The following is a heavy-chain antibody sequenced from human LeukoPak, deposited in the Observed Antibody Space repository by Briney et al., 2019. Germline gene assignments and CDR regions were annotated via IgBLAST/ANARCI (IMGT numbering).Heavy chain of an antibody. CDR1: GFTFSSYW. CDR3: ARDLYDGGSWGYFDY. Sequence: GGSLRLSCAASGFTFSSYWMHWVRQAPGKGLVWVSRINSDGSSTSYADSVKGRFTISRDNAKNTLYLQMNSLRAEDTAVYYCARDLYDGGSWGYFDYWGQGTLVTVSS. CDR2: INSDGSST. V-gene: IGHV3-74*01. J-gene: IGHJ4*02. D-gene: IGHD2-15*01.